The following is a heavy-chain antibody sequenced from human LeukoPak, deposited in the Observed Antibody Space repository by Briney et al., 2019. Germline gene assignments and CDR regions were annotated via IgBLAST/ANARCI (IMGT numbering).Heavy chain of an antibody. V-gene: IGHV3-21*01. J-gene: IGHJ4*02. D-gene: IGHD2-2*02. CDR2: ISSSSSYI. CDR1: GFTFSSYS. CDR3: APEVGYCSSTSCSTDY. Sequence: GGSLRLSCAASGFTFSSYSMKWVRQAPGKGLEWVSSISSSSSYIYYADSVEGRFTISRDNAKNSLYLQMNSLRAEDTAVYYCAPEVGYCSSTSCSTDYWGQGTLVTVSS.